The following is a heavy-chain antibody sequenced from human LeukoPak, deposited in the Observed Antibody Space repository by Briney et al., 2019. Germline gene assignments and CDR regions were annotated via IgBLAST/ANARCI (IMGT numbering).Heavy chain of an antibody. CDR3: ARAVSSSPDY. CDR1: GFTFSSYA. Sequence: PGRSLRLSCAASGFTFSSYAMHWVRQALGKGLEWVAVISYDGSNKYYADSVKGRFTISRDNSKNTLYLQMNSLRAEDTAVYYCARAVSSSPDYWGQGTLVTVSS. J-gene: IGHJ4*02. CDR2: ISYDGSNK. V-gene: IGHV3-30*01.